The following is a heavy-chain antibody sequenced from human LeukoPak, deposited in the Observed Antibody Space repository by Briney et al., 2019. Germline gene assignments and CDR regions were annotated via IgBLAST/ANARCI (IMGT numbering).Heavy chain of an antibody. D-gene: IGHD1-1*01. CDR1: GGSISSYY. J-gene: IGHJ4*02. V-gene: IGHV4-39*01. Sequence: SETLSLTCTVSGGSISSYYWGWIRQPPGKGLEWIGSIYHSGSTYYNPSLKSRVTISVDTSKNQFSLKLSSVTAADTAVYYCARIRYSENIDYWGQGTLVTVSS. CDR3: ARIRYSENIDY. CDR2: IYHSGST.